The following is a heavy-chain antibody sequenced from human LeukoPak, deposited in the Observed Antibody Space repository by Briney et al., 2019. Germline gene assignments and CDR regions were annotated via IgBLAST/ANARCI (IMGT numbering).Heavy chain of an antibody. D-gene: IGHD1-26*01. V-gene: IGHV3-7*01. Sequence: GESLKISCAASEFTFSDYWMTWVRQAPGKGLEWVANVNQDGNNKNYVESVKSRFTISRDNAKNSLYLQMNSLRAEDTAVYYCARILGGDEGADYWGQGTLVTVSS. CDR1: EFTFSDYW. CDR3: ARILGGDEGADY. J-gene: IGHJ4*02. CDR2: VNQDGNNK.